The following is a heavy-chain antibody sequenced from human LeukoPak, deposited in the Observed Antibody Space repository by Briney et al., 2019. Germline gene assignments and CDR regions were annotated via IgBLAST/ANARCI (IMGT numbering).Heavy chain of an antibody. CDR3: ARLLSRYFFDQ. D-gene: IGHD3-9*01. CDR1: GFSFSSFW. V-gene: IGHV3-7*02. CDR2: ITQDGSET. J-gene: IGHJ4*02. Sequence: PGGSLRLSCRASGFSFSSFWMTWVRRTPGKGLEWVATITQDGSETFYVDSVKGRFTISRDNAKNSLYLQMKSLRVEDTAVYYCARLLSRYFFDQWGQGTLVTVSS.